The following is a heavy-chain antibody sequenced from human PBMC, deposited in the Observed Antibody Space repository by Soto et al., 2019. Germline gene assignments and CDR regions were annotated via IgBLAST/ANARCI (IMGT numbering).Heavy chain of an antibody. Sequence: GASVKVSCKVSGYTLTELSMHWVRQAPGKGLEWMGGFDPEDGETIYAQKFQGRVTMTEDTSTDTAYMELSSLRSEDTAVYYCATGLADSYGYYYFDYWGQGTLVTVSS. J-gene: IGHJ4*02. CDR3: ATGLADSYGYYYFDY. CDR2: FDPEDGET. D-gene: IGHD5-18*01. V-gene: IGHV1-24*01. CDR1: GYTLTELS.